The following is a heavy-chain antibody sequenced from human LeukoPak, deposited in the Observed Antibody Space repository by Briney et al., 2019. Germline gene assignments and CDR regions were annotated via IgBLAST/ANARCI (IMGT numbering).Heavy chain of an antibody. Sequence: GGSLRLSCAASGFTFSSYSMNWVRQAPGKGLEWVSSISSSSSYIYYADSVKGRFTISRDNAKNSLYLQMNSLRAEDTAVYYCARDAGYGSGTYGYWGQGTLVTVSS. V-gene: IGHV3-21*01. D-gene: IGHD3-10*01. CDR2: ISSSSSYI. J-gene: IGHJ4*02. CDR3: ARDAGYGSGTYGY. CDR1: GFTFSSYS.